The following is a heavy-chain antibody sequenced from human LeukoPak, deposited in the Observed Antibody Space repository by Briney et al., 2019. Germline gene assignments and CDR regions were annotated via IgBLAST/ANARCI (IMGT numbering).Heavy chain of an antibody. CDR3: ARTTEDCNSASCYQYCFDP. CDR2: IYYSGYT. V-gene: IGHV4-61*01. Sequence: PSQTLSLTCTVSGDSISSGSYYWSWIRQPPGRGLEWIGYIYYSGYTNYNPSLKSRVTISVDTSKNQFSLKLSSVTAADTAVYYCARTTEDCNSASCYQYCFDPWGQGTLVTVSS. D-gene: IGHD2-2*01. J-gene: IGHJ5*02. CDR1: GDSISSGSYY.